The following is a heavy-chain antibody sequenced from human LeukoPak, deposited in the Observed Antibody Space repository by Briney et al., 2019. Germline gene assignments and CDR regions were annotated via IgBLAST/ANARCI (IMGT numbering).Heavy chain of an antibody. V-gene: IGHV4-39*02. D-gene: IGHD3-22*01. J-gene: IGHJ1*01. CDR3: ARDGIGYYDSSGYYREYFQH. CDR2: IYYSGST. Sequence: SETLSVTCTVSGGSISSSSYYWGWIRQPPGKGLEWIGSIYYSGSTYYNPSLKSRVTISVDTSKNQFSLKLSSVTAADTAVYYCARDGIGYYDSSGYYREYFQHWGQGTLVTVSS. CDR1: GGSISSSSYY.